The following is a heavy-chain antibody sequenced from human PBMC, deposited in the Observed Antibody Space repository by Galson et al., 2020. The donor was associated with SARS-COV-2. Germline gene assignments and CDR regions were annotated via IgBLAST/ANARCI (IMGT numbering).Heavy chain of an antibody. CDR2: ISYDGSNK. Sequence: GGSLRLSCAASGFTFSSYGMHWVRQAPGKGLEWVAVISYDGSNKYYADSVKGRFTISRDNSKNTLYLQMNSLRAEDTAVYYCAKANRGSYYYGMDVWGQGTTVTVSS. CDR3: AKANRGSYYYGMDV. J-gene: IGHJ6*02. CDR1: GFTFSSYG. V-gene: IGHV3-30*18. D-gene: IGHD3-10*01.